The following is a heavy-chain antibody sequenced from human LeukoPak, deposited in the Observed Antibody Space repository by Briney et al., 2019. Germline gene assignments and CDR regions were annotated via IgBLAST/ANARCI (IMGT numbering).Heavy chain of an antibody. CDR2: IWYGGSNK. CDR1: GFTFCSFG. Sequence: AVYLRLYCAAYGFTFCSFGMQRVRHAPGQGLVGGAVIWYGGSNKDYAVSVRGRFTISRDKSKNTLYLQMNRLRAEDTAVYYCAKDIAVAGTAILALDYSGQGTPVTASS. V-gene: IGHV3-33*03. D-gene: IGHD6-19*01. J-gene: IGHJ4*02. CDR3: AKDIAVAGTAILALDY.